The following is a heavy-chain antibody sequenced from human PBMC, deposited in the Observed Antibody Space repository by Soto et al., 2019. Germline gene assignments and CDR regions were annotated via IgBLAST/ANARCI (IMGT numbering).Heavy chain of an antibody. CDR1: GDSVSSNSAA. V-gene: IGHV6-1*01. D-gene: IGHD6-13*01. CDR2: TYYRSKWYN. Sequence: SHTLSLTCAISGDSVSSNSAAWNWIRQSPSRGLEWLGRTYYRSKWYNDYAVSVKSRITINPDTSKNQFSLQLNSVTPEDTAVYYCARTGYSSSWPPFNWFDPWGQGTLVTVSS. J-gene: IGHJ5*02. CDR3: ARTGYSSSWPPFNWFDP.